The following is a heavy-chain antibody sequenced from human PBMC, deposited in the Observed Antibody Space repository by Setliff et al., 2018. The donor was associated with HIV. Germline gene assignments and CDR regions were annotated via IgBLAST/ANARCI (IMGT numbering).Heavy chain of an antibody. D-gene: IGHD3-22*01. CDR3: ARERSSGYYYEHYYYMDV. Sequence: SETLSLTCTVSGGSLSSGYYYWSWVRQPAGKGLEWIGRIYTSGSTNYNPSLKSRVTMSVDTSKNQFSLRLSSVTAADTAMYYCARERSSGYYYEHYYYMDVWGKGTTVTVSS. CDR1: GGSLSSGYYY. CDR2: IYTSGST. V-gene: IGHV4-61*02. J-gene: IGHJ6*03.